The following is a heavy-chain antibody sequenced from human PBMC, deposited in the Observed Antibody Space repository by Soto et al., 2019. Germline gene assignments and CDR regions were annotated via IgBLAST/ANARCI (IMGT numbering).Heavy chain of an antibody. CDR2: ISPYNGHT. D-gene: IGHD3-10*01. CDR3: ARVAGYGSGSRRFDH. V-gene: IGHV1-18*04. Sequence: ASVKVSCKASGYTFTGYYMHWVRQAPGQGLEWMGWISPYNGHTNYAQKLQGRVTMTTDTSTSTAYMELRSLTSDDSALYYCARVAGYGSGSRRFDHWGQGTLVTVSS. J-gene: IGHJ4*02. CDR1: GYTFTGYY.